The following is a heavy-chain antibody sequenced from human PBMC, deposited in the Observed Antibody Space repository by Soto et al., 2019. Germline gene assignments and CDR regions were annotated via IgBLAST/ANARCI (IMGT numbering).Heavy chain of an antibody. CDR2: IIPLFGTP. D-gene: IGHD3-10*01. V-gene: IGHV1-69*01. CDR1: GGIFSTYA. J-gene: IGHJ4*02. Sequence: QVQLVQSGAEVKKPGSSVKGSCKASGGIFSTYASSWLRQAPGQGLEWMGGIIPLFGTPNYAQRFQGRVTITADESTSTAYMELSRLRSEDTAVYYRPRDRDDYGSGNYYNRIDFWGQGTLVTVSS. CDR3: PRDRDDYGSGNYYNRIDF.